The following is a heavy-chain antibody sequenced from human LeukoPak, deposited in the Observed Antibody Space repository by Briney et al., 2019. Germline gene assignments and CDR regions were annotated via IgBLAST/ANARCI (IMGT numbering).Heavy chain of an antibody. CDR2: IIPIFGTA. Sequence: SVKVSCKASGGTFSSYAISWVRQAPGQGLEWMGGIIPIFGTANYAQKFQGRVTITADESTSTAYMELSSLRSEDTAVYYCARALHDYGDYYYYGMDVWGQGTTVTVSS. CDR1: GGTFSSYA. CDR3: ARALHDYGDYYYYGMDV. D-gene: IGHD4-17*01. J-gene: IGHJ6*02. V-gene: IGHV1-69*13.